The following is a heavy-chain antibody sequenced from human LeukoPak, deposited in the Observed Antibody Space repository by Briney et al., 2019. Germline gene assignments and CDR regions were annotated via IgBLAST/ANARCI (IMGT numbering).Heavy chain of an antibody. D-gene: IGHD5-18*01. CDR2: IYYSGCT. V-gene: IGHV4-30-4*08. CDR3: ARVGLGYGYFDY. J-gene: IGHJ4*02. Sequence: SQTLSLTCTVSGGSISSGDYYWSCIRQPPGKGLECNGYIYYSGCTHYNPSLMSRVTITVDTSTNQFPLKLCSVTAADTAVYYCARVGLGYGYFDYWGQGTLVTV. CDR1: GGSISSGDYY.